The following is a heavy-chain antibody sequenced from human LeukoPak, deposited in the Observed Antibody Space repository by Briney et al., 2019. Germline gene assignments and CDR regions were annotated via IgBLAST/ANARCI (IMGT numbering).Heavy chain of an antibody. J-gene: IGHJ6*03. CDR1: GGSFSDYY. V-gene: IGHV4-34*01. Sequence: SETLSLTCTVYGGSFSDYYWGWIRQPPGKGLEWIGEIHPSGSTNYSPSLKSRVTISLDASKNQFSLKLSSVAAADTAVHFCARVGYSYVINDWSRTGLGAYPTKYYYHMDVWDKGTTVTVSS. CDR2: IHPSGST. CDR3: ARVGYSYVINDWSRTGLGAYPTKYYYHMDV. D-gene: IGHD5-18*01.